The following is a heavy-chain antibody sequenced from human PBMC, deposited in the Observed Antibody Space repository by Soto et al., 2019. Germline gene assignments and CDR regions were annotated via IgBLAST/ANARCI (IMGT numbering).Heavy chain of an antibody. CDR2: IKSKTDGGTT. Sequence: GSLRLSCAASGFTFSNAWMNWVRQAPGKGLEWVGRIKSKTDGGTTDYAAPVKGRFTISRDDSKNTLYLQMNSLKTEDTAVYICPTDGGQGPGYYYYGMDVWGHGTTVTFP. D-gene: IGHD3-16*01. V-gene: IGHV3-15*07. CDR1: GFTFSNAW. CDR3: PTDGGQGPGYYYYGMDV. J-gene: IGHJ6*02.